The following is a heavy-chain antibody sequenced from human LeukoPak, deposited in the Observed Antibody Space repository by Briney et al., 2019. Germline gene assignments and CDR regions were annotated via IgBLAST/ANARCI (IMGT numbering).Heavy chain of an antibody. Sequence: GGSLRLSCAASGFTFSSYAMSWVRQAPGKGLEWVSAISGSGGSTYYADSVKGRFTISRDNSKNTLYLQMNSLRAEDTAVYYCARSTMVRLGADYWGQGTLVTVSS. CDR2: ISGSGGST. CDR1: GFTFSSYA. D-gene: IGHD3-10*01. J-gene: IGHJ4*02. CDR3: ARSTMVRLGADY. V-gene: IGHV3-23*01.